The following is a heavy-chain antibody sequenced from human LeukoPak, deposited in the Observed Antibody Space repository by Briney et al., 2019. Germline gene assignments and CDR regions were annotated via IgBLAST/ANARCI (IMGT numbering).Heavy chain of an antibody. Sequence: GASVKVSCKASGYTLNSYGITWVRQAPGQGLEWMGGFDPEDGETIYAQKFQGRVTMTEDTSTDTAYMELSSLRSEDTAVYYCARGPIAAAGDYWGQGTLVTVSS. J-gene: IGHJ4*02. CDR3: ARGPIAAAGDY. D-gene: IGHD6-13*01. CDR2: FDPEDGET. V-gene: IGHV1-24*01. CDR1: GYTLNSYG.